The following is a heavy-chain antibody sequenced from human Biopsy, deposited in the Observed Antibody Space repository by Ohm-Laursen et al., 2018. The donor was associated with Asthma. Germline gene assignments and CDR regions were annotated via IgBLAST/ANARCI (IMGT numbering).Heavy chain of an antibody. D-gene: IGHD2-2*01. Sequence: SVKVSCKSLGGTFNTYVIGWVRQAPGQGLVWMGGINTVFGTTTYPQTFQDRVTITADDSTSTVYMELSSLRSEDTAVYYCARKAGSCISRTCYSLDFWGQGTLVTVSS. J-gene: IGHJ4*02. CDR2: INTVFGTT. CDR3: ARKAGSCISRTCYSLDF. V-gene: IGHV1-69*13. CDR1: GGTFNTYV.